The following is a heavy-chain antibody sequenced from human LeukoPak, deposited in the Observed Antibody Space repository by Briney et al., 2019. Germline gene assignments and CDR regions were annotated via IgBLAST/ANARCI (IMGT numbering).Heavy chain of an antibody. V-gene: IGHV1-69*05. Sequence: SVKVSCKASGGTFSSYAISCVRQAPGQGLEWMGGIIPICGTAIYAQKFQGRVTMTRDTSTSTVYMELSSLRSEDTAVYYCARSQGMTMVRGVILYWGQGTLVTVSS. J-gene: IGHJ4*02. CDR3: ARSQGMTMVRGVILY. D-gene: IGHD3-10*01. CDR1: GGTFSSYA. CDR2: IIPICGTA.